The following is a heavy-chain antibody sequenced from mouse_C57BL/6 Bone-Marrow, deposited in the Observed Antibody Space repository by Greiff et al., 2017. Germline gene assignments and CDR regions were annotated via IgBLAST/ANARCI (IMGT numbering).Heavy chain of an antibody. CDR2: IHPNSGST. CDR1: GYTFTSYW. V-gene: IGHV1-64*01. D-gene: IGHD2-1*01. J-gene: IGHJ4*01. Sequence: QVQLQQPGAELVKPGASVKLSCKASGYTFTSYWMHWVKQRPGQGLEWIGMIHPNSGSTNYNEKFKSKATLTVDKSSSTAYMQLSSLKSEDSAVYYCARREGNPLAMDYWGQGTSVTVSS. CDR3: ARREGNPLAMDY.